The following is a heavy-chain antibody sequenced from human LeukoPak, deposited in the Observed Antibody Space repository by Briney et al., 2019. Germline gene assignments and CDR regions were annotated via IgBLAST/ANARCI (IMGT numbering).Heavy chain of an antibody. D-gene: IGHD3-22*01. Sequence: GGSLRLSCAASGFTFSSYGMHWVRQAPGKGLEWVAVISYDGSNKYYADSVKGRFTISGDNSKNTLYLQMNSLRAEDTAVYYCAKGGYGPYYYYGMDVWGQGTTVTVSS. CDR3: AKGGYGPYYYYGMDV. V-gene: IGHV3-30*18. CDR2: ISYDGSNK. CDR1: GFTFSSYG. J-gene: IGHJ6*02.